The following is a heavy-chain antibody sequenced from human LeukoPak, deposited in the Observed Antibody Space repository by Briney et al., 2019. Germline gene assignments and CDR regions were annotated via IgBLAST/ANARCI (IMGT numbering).Heavy chain of an antibody. CDR1: GFTFSSYA. D-gene: IGHD1-26*01. V-gene: IGHV3-23*01. CDR3: AKVGGWELRRYYYIDV. J-gene: IGHJ6*03. CDR2: ISGSGGRI. Sequence: GGSLRLSCAAYGFTFSSYAMSWVRQAPGEGLEWVSAISGSGGRIYYADSVKGRFTISRDNSKNRLYLQMNRLRAEDTAVYYCAKVGGWELRRYYYIDVWGKGTTVTVSS.